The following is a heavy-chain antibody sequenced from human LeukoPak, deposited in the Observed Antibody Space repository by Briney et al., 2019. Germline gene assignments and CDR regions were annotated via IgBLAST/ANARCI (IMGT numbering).Heavy chain of an antibody. V-gene: IGHV3-21*01. CDR2: ISSSSSYI. J-gene: IGHJ4*02. CDR3: ARDPSSGLLLDFDY. CDR1: GFTFSSYS. D-gene: IGHD3-22*01. Sequence: PGGSLRLSCAASGFTFSSYSMNWVRQAPGKELEWVSSISSSSSYIYYADSVKGRFTISRDNAKNSLYLQMNSLRAEDTAVYYCARDPSSGLLLDFDYWGQGTLVTVSS.